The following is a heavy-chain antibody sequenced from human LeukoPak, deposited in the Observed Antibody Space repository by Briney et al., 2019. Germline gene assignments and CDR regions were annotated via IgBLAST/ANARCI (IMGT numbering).Heavy chain of an antibody. D-gene: IGHD6-13*01. V-gene: IGHV4-4*07. Sequence: SETLSLTCTVSGDSISNYYWTWIRQPAGKGLEWIGRIYSSGMTHYNPSLKSRVTMSIDTSNRQLSLKLKSVTAADTAIYYCGRDPFISSFDSWGQGTLVSVSS. CDR1: GDSISNYY. CDR2: IYSSGMT. J-gene: IGHJ4*02. CDR3: GRDPFISSFDS.